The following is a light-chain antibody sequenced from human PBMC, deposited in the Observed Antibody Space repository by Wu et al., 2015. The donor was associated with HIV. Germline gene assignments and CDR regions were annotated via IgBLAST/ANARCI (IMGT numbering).Light chain of an antibody. CDR2: GAS. J-gene: IGKJ4*01. CDR1: QSVSSRY. CDR3: QHYDNSPQVT. Sequence: EIVLTQSPGTLSLSPGERVTLSCRASQSVSSRYLAWYQQKPGQAPRLLIYGASNRATGTPDRFSGSGSGTDFTLTISNLEPEDFTVYYCQHYDNSPQVTFGGGTKVEIK. V-gene: IGKV3-20*01.